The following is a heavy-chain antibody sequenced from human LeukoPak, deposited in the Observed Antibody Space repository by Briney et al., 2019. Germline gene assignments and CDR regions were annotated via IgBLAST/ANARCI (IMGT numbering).Heavy chain of an antibody. Sequence: GGSLRLSCAASGFTVSSNYMSWVRQAPGKGLEWVSVIYSGGSTYYADSVKGRFTISRDNSKNTLYLQMNSLRAGDTAVYYCARVPRVYSGSYFDIWGQGTMVTVSS. J-gene: IGHJ3*02. D-gene: IGHD1-26*01. CDR2: IYSGGST. CDR1: GFTVSSNY. V-gene: IGHV3-53*01. CDR3: ARVPRVYSGSYFDI.